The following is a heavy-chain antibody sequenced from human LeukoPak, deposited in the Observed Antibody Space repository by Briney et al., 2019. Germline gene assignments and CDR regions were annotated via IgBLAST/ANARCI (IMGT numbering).Heavy chain of an antibody. D-gene: IGHD3-22*01. CDR2: IYPGDSDT. Sequence: GESLKISCKGSGYSFTSYWIGWVRQLPGKGLEWMGIIYPGDSDTRYSPPFQAQVTISADKSISTAYLQWSSLKASDTAMYYCARHQYYYDSSGLNWFDPWGQGTLVTVSS. V-gene: IGHV5-51*01. CDR3: ARHQYYYDSSGLNWFDP. J-gene: IGHJ5*02. CDR1: GYSFTSYW.